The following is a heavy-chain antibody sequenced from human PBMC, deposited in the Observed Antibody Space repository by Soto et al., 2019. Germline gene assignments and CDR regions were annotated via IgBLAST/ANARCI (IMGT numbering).Heavy chain of an antibody. CDR3: AKGPEYDILTGCDY. CDR1: GFTFSLSA. D-gene: IGHD3-9*01. CDR2: LSGGGSTT. V-gene: IGHV3-23*01. J-gene: IGHJ4*02. Sequence: EVQLLESGGGFVQPGESLRLSCAASGFTFSLSAMSWVRQAPGRGLDWVSSLSGGGSTTDYADSVKGRFTISRANSKTTVQLQMNRLRAEDTAVYYCAKGPEYDILTGCDYWGQGALVTVSS.